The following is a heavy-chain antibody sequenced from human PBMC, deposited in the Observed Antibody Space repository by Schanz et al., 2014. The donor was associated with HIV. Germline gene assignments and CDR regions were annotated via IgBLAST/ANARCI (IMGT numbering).Heavy chain of an antibody. V-gene: IGHV3-33*06. D-gene: IGHD6-13*01. CDR3: AKDKSRHTYSSSSIFDP. CDR2: IWNDGSNT. CDR1: GFTFSDYG. Sequence: VQVVESGGGLVQPGGSLRLSCAASGFTFSDYGMHWVRQAPGKGLEWVAVIWNDGSNTFYADSVKGRFTISRDNSKNTLYLQMNSLRPEDTAVYYCAKDKSRHTYSSSSIFDPWGQGTLVTVSS. J-gene: IGHJ5*02.